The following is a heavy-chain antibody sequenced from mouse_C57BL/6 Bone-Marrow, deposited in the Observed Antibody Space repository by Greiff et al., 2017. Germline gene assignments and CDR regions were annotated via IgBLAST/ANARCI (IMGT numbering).Heavy chain of an antibody. V-gene: IGHV1-54*01. D-gene: IGHD4-1*01. CDR3: ARSKNWDSWFAY. CDR1: GYAFTNYL. Sequence: VQLQQSGAELVRPGTSVKVSCKASGYAFTNYLIEWVKQRPGQGLEWIGVINPGSGGTNYNETFKGKATLTADKSSITAYMQLSSLTSEDSAVYFCARSKNWDSWFAYWGQGTLVTVSA. CDR2: INPGSGGT. J-gene: IGHJ3*01.